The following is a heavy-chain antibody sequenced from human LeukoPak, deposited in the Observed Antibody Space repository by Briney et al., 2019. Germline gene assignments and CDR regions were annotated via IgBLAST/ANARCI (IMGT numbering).Heavy chain of an antibody. V-gene: IGHV4-61*02. CDR2: IYSSGST. CDR1: GGSISSGTYY. D-gene: IGHD1-26*01. J-gene: IGHJ4*02. Sequence: SETLSLTCTVSGGSISSGTYYWSWIRQPAGKGLEWIGRIYSSGSTNYNPSLKSRVSISVDTSKNQFSLKLTSVTAADTAIYYCARIWESFDYWGQGTLVTVSS. CDR3: ARIWESFDY.